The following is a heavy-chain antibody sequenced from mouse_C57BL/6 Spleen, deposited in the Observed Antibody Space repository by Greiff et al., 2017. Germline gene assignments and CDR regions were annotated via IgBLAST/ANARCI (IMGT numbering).Heavy chain of an antibody. D-gene: IGHD2-3*01. J-gene: IGHJ2*01. CDR3: AISGMVLPYYFDY. CDR1: GYTFTSYT. CDR2: INPSSGYT. V-gene: IGHV1-4*01. Sequence: QVQLQQSGAELARPGASVKMSCKASGYTFTSYTMHWVKQRPGQGLEWIGYINPSSGYTKYNQKFKDKATLTADKASSTAYMQLSSLTSEDSAVYYCAISGMVLPYYFDYWGQGTTLTVSS.